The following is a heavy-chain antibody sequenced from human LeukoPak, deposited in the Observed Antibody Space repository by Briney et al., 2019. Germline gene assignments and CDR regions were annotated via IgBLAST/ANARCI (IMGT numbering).Heavy chain of an antibody. CDR3: ARVTTSATKYYYGSGSYYKTYFDY. J-gene: IGHJ4*02. V-gene: IGHV4-34*01. CDR2: INHSGST. CDR1: GGSFSGYY. Sequence: SETLSLTCAVYGGSFSGYYWSWIRQPPGKGLEWIGEINHSGSTNYNPSLKSRVTISVDTSKNQFSLKLSSVTAADTAVYYCARVTTSATKYYYGSGSYYKTYFDYWGQGTLVTVSS. D-gene: IGHD3-10*01.